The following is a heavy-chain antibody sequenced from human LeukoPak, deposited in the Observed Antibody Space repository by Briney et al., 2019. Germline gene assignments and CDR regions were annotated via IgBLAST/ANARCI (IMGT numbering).Heavy chain of an antibody. CDR2: ISGSGGST. Sequence: GGSLRLSCAASGFTFSSDSINWVRQAPGKGLEWVSAISGSGGSTYYADSVKGRFTISRDNSKNTLYLQMNSLRAEDTAVYYCAKAELQRWFDPWGQGTLVTVSS. J-gene: IGHJ5*02. V-gene: IGHV3-23*01. CDR1: GFTFSSDS. D-gene: IGHD1-26*01. CDR3: AKAELQRWFDP.